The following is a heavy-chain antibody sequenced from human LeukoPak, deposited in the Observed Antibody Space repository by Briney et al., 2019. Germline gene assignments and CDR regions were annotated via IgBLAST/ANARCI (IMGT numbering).Heavy chain of an antibody. J-gene: IGHJ6*02. V-gene: IGHV4-59*01. CDR2: IYYSGST. CDR3: ARGAYQLSDGMDV. CDR1: GGSISSYY. Sequence: SETLSLTCTVSGGSISSYYWSWIRQPPGKGLEWIGYIYYSGSTNYNPSPKSRVTISVDTSKNQFSLKLSSVTAADTAVYYCARGAYQLSDGMDVWGQGTTVTVSS. D-gene: IGHD2-2*01.